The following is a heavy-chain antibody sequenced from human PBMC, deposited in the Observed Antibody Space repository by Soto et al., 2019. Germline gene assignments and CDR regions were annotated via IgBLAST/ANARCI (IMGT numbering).Heavy chain of an antibody. D-gene: IGHD3-22*01. V-gene: IGHV3-30*18. CDR2: ISYDGSNK. J-gene: IGHJ4*02. Sequence: PXGSLRLSCSAAGFTFSSYGMHWVRQAPGKGLEWVAVISYDGSNKYYADSVKGRFTTSRDNSKNTLYLQMNSLRAEDTAVYYCAKDRDSSGYLLDYWGQGTLVTVSS. CDR3: AKDRDSSGYLLDY. CDR1: GFTFSSYG.